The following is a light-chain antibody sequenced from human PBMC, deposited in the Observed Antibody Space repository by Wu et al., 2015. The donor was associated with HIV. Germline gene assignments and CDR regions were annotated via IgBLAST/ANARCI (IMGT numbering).Light chain of an antibody. CDR2: SAS. J-gene: IGKJ4*01. V-gene: IGKV1-9*01. CDR3: QQLNTYPLT. Sequence: DIQLTQSPSFLSASVGDRVTITCRASQDINTYLAWFQQKPGKASKLLIYSASSLQSGVPSGFSGSGSGTEFTLTISSLQPEDFATYYCQQLNTYPLTFGGGTKVEIK. CDR1: QDINTY.